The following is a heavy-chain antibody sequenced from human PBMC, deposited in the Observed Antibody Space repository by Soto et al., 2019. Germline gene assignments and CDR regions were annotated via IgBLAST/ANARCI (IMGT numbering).Heavy chain of an antibody. CDR3: AKATSATCTGSICYSFDY. V-gene: IGHV3-23*01. CDR2: ISGSGGST. CDR1: GFTFSSYA. Sequence: GGSLRLSCAASGFTFSSYAMSWVRQAPGTGLEWVSAISGSGGSTYYADSVKGRFTISRDNSKNTLYLQMNSLRPEDTALYYCAKATSATCTGSICYSFDYWGQGTLVTVSS. J-gene: IGHJ4*02. D-gene: IGHD2-21*01.